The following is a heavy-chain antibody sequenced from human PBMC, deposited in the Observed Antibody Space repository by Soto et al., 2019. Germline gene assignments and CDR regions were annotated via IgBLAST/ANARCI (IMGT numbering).Heavy chain of an antibody. V-gene: IGHV1-3*01. CDR1: GYNFITKS. CDR3: ARDPGDGHYFDY. J-gene: IGHJ4*02. CDR2: VNPDSGNT. D-gene: IGHD3-10*01. Sequence: VASVKVSCKASGYNFITKSVHWVLQAPGQSLEWMGLVNPDSGNTKYSQKLQGRVTITRDTSANTAYMELSSLRSEDTAMYYCARDPGDGHYFDYWGQGALVTVSS.